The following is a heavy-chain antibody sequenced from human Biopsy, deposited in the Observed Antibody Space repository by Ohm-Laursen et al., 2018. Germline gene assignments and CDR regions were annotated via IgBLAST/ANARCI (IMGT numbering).Heavy chain of an antibody. CDR3: ARAVDYYDPYYYYGLDV. CDR1: GGAFSGYY. V-gene: IGHV4-34*01. D-gene: IGHD3-16*01. J-gene: IGHJ6*02. Sequence: SHTLSLTCTVYGGAFSGYYWSWIRQPPGKGLEWIGEINHSGSTNYNPSLKSQVTISVDTSKNQFPLKLRSVTAADTAVYYCARAVDYYDPYYYYGLDVWGQGTTVTVSS. CDR2: INHSGST.